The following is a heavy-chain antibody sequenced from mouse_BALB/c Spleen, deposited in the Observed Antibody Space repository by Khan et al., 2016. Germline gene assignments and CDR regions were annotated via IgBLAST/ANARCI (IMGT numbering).Heavy chain of an antibody. V-gene: IGHV9-1*02. CDR1: VYTFTNYG. Sequence: QIQLVQSGPELKKPGETVKISCKASVYTFTNYGMNWVKQAPGKGLKWMGWINTNTGEPTYADDFKGRFAFSLETSASTAYLQINNLKNEDMATYFCARAPLTYYAMDYWGQGTSVTVSS. J-gene: IGHJ4*01. CDR2: INTNTGEP. CDR3: ARAPLTYYAMDY.